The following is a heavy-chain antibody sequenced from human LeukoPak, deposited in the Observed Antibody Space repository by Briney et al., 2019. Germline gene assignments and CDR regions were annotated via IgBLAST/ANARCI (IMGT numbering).Heavy chain of an antibody. J-gene: IGHJ4*02. V-gene: IGHV3-23*01. Sequence: GVSLRLSCAASGFTFSSYAMSWVRQAPGKGLEWVSATSGSGGSTYYADSVKGRFTISRDNSKNTLYLQMNSLRAEDTAVYYCAKSRTIFGVVITYGYFDYWGQGTLVTVSS. D-gene: IGHD3-3*01. CDR3: AKSRTIFGVVITYGYFDY. CDR1: GFTFSSYA. CDR2: TSGSGGST.